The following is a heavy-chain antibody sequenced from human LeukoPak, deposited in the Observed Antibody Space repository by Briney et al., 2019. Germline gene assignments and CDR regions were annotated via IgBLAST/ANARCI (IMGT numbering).Heavy chain of an antibody. V-gene: IGHV4-34*01. Sequence: SETLSLTCVVYGGSFSGYYWNWIRQPPGKGPEWIGEINHSGSSHYNPSLKSRVTIPVDTSKNQFSLNLSSVTAADTAVYYCARRMYSSGWLIDYWGQGTLVTVSS. J-gene: IGHJ4*02. CDR1: GGSFSGYY. D-gene: IGHD6-13*01. CDR3: ARRMYSSGWLIDY. CDR2: INHSGSS.